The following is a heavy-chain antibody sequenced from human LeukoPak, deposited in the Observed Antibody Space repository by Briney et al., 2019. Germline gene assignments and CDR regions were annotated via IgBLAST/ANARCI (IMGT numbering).Heavy chain of an antibody. V-gene: IGHV1-2*02. CDR3: AREGNFWSAMDV. J-gene: IGHJ6*02. CDR1: AYTFTGYY. CDR2: INPNSGGT. Sequence: ASVKVSCKTSAYTFTGYYMHWVRQAPGQGLEWMGWINPNSGGTNYVQKFQGRVTMTRDTSISAAYMELNRLRSDDTAVYYCAREGNFWSAMDVWGQGTTVTVSS. D-gene: IGHD3-3*01.